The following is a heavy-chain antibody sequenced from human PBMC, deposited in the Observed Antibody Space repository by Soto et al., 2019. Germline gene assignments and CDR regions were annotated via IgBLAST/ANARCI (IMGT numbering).Heavy chain of an antibody. Sequence: GGSLRLSCAASGFTFSSYAMSWVRQAPGKGLEWVSAISGSGGSTYYADSVKGRFTISRDNSKNTLYLQMNSLRAEDTAVYYCAKGRPPGPAKSTVTTPDLGYYYYMDVWGKGTTVTVSS. V-gene: IGHV3-23*01. D-gene: IGHD4-17*01. J-gene: IGHJ6*03. CDR3: AKGRPPGPAKSTVTTPDLGYYYYMDV. CDR1: GFTFSSYA. CDR2: ISGSGGST.